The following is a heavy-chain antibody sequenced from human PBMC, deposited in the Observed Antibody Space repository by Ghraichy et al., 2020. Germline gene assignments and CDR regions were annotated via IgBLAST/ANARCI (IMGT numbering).Heavy chain of an antibody. J-gene: IGHJ6*02. V-gene: IGHV3-9*01. CDR2: ISWNRGTT. Sequence: GGSLRLSCVASGFSFDDYAMHWVRLLPGKGLEWVSGISWNRGTTAYADSVKGRFTISTDNAKKFLYLQMNSLRVEDTALYYCARDTYSYELQSRSGHYGMDVWGQGTTVTVSS. CDR3: ARDTYSYELQSRSGHYGMDV. D-gene: IGHD3-16*02. CDR1: GFSFDDYA.